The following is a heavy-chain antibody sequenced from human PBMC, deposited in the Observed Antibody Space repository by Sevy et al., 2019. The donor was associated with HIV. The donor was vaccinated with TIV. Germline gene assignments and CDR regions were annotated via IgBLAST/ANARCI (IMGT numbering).Heavy chain of an antibody. V-gene: IGHV4-34*01. CDR2: INHSGST. CDR3: ARGSTYYFDY. CDR1: GGSFSGYY. Sequence: SETLSLTCAVYGGSFSGYYWSWIRQPPGKGLEWIGEINHSGSTNYNPSLKSRVTISVDTSKNQFSLKLSSVTAADTAVYYCARGSTYYFDYWGLGTLVTVSS. J-gene: IGHJ4*02.